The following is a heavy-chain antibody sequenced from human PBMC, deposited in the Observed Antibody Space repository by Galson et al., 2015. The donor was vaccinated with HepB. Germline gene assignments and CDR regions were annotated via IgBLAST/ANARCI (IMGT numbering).Heavy chain of an antibody. CDR3: ARGFLRSPVRGWFDP. V-gene: IGHV3-66*01. CDR2: IYSGGST. CDR1: GFTVSSNY. D-gene: IGHD2-21*01. J-gene: IGHJ5*02. Sequence: SLRLSCAASGFTVSSNYMSWVRQAPGKGLEWVSVIYSGGSTYYADSVKGRFTISRDNSKNTLYLQMNSLRAEDTAVYYCARGFLRSPVRGWFDPWGQGTLVTVSS.